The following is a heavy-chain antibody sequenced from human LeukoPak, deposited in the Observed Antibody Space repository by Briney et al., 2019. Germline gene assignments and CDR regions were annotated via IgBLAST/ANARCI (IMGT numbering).Heavy chain of an antibody. V-gene: IGHV3-30*18. Sequence: GGSLRLSCAASGFTFSSYGMHWVRQAPGKGLEWVAVISYDGSNKYYADSVKGRFTISRDNSKNTLYLQMNSLRAEDTAVYYCAKELRTYYYGSGSYYNARLYYYYYYMDVWGKGTTVTVSS. CDR3: AKELRTYYYGSGSYYNARLYYYYYYMDV. CDR1: GFTFSSYG. J-gene: IGHJ6*03. D-gene: IGHD3-10*01. CDR2: ISYDGSNK.